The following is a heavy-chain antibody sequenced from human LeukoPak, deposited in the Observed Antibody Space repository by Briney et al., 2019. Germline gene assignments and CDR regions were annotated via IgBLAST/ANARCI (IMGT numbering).Heavy chain of an antibody. CDR1: GFTFGDYA. D-gene: IGHD6-13*01. Sequence: GGSLRLSCTASGFTFGDYAMSWVRQAPGKGLEWVGFIRSKAYGGTTEYAASVKGRFTISRDDSKSIAYLQMNSLKTGDTAVYYCTRNRAVAADYYFDYWGQGTLVTVSS. J-gene: IGHJ4*02. CDR3: TRNRAVAADYYFDY. CDR2: IRSKAYGGTT. V-gene: IGHV3-49*04.